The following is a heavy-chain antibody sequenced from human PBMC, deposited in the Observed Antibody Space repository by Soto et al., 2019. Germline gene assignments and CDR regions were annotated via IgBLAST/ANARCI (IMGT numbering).Heavy chain of an antibody. J-gene: IGHJ4*02. V-gene: IGHV3-9*01. CDR3: AKDRSHFYYFDY. CDR2: ISWNSGSI. Sequence: GGSLRLSCAASGFTFDDYGMHWVRQAPGKGLEWVSGISWNSGSIGYADSVKGRFTISRDNAKNSLYLQMNSLRAEDTALYYCAKDRSHFYYFDYWGQGTLVTVSS. CDR1: GFTFDDYG. D-gene: IGHD3-3*02.